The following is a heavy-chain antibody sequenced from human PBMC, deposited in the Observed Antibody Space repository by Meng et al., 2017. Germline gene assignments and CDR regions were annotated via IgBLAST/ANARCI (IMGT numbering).Heavy chain of an antibody. J-gene: IGHJ4*02. Sequence: PLIATPTLTPTLTCTVSVFSRSNASMGVSWIRQPPGKALELLAHIFSNDEKSYSTSLKSRLTISKDTSKNQVVLTMTNMDPVDTATYYCAHSYPKWLGGHPLYYVDYWGQGTLVTVSS. CDR1: VFSRSNASMG. CDR2: IFSNDEK. V-gene: IGHV2-26*01. CDR3: AHSYPKWLGGHPLYYVDY. D-gene: IGHD5-12*01.